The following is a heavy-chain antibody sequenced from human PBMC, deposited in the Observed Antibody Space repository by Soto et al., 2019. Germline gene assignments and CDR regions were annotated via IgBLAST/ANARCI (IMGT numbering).Heavy chain of an antibody. CDR3: ARFLEYCSGGSSYSYYYGMAV. J-gene: IGHJ6*02. D-gene: IGHD2-15*01. V-gene: IGHV1-69*01. CDR1: VGTFSSYA. Sequence: QVQLVQSGAEVKKPGSSVKVSCKASVGTFSSYAISWVRQAPGQVLEWMGGLIPIFGTANYAQKFQGRVRITADESTSTAYMELSSLRSEDTAVYYCARFLEYCSGGSSYSYYYGMAVWGQGTTVTVSS. CDR2: LIPIFGTA.